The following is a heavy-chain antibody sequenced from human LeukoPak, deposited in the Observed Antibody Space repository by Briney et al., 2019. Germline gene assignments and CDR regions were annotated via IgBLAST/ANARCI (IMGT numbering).Heavy chain of an antibody. CDR3: ARGGYSYGYGY. J-gene: IGHJ4*02. D-gene: IGHD5-18*01. CDR2: INHSGST. Sequence: SETLSLTCAVYGGSFSGYYWSWIRQSPGKGLEWIGEINHSGSTNYNPSLKSRVTISVDTSKNQFSLKLSSVTAADTAVYYCARGGYSYGYGYWGQGTLVTVSS. CDR1: GGSFSGYY. V-gene: IGHV4-34*01.